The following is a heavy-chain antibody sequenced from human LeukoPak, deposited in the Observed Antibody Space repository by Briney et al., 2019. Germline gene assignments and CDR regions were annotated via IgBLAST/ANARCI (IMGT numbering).Heavy chain of an antibody. Sequence: AXVKVFCKASGYTFTDYYIHWVRQAPGQGLEWMGRINPTSGGTTSAQKFRGRVTMTRDTSINTAYMELSRLRSDDTAVFYCARSSTTYYYFDFWGQGALVTVSS. V-gene: IGHV1-2*06. J-gene: IGHJ4*02. D-gene: IGHD2-2*01. CDR3: ARSSTTYYYFDF. CDR2: INPTSGGT. CDR1: GYTFTDYY.